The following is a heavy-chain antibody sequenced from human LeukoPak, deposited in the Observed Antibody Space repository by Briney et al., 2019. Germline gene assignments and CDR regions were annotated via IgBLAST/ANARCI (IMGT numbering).Heavy chain of an antibody. CDR1: GGSISAYY. Sequence: SETLSLTCTVSGGSISAYYWIWIRQSPGKGLEWIGYIYDSGSTNYNPSLKSRVTISVDRSKNQFSLKLTSVTAADTAVYYCARVPYSSGWYTGGYFDYWGQGTLVTVSS. CDR3: ARVPYSSGWYTGGYFDY. D-gene: IGHD6-19*01. CDR2: IYDSGST. J-gene: IGHJ4*02. V-gene: IGHV4-59*12.